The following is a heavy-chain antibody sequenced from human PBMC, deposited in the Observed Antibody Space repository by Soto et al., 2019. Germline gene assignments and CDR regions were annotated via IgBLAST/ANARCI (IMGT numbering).Heavy chain of an antibody. V-gene: IGHV1-69*04. CDR3: ARDERAFSNWFDP. Sequence: SVKVACKASGGTFSSYTISWVRQTPGQGLEWMGRIIPILGIANYAQKFQGRVTITADKSTSTAYMELSSLRSEDTAVYYCARDERAFSNWFDPWGQGTLVTVSS. CDR2: IIPILGIA. J-gene: IGHJ5*02. D-gene: IGHD3-3*02. CDR1: GGTFSSYT.